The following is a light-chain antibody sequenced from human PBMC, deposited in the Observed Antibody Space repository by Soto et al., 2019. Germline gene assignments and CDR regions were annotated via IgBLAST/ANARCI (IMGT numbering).Light chain of an antibody. Sequence: DIQMTQSPSSLSASVGDRVTITCRASQGINSHLAWYQQKPEKAPKSLIHGVSSLQSGVPSRFSGSGSGTDFTLTIRSLQPEDFATYYCQQYSTYPITFGQGTRLEMK. J-gene: IGKJ5*01. CDR2: GVS. V-gene: IGKV1D-16*01. CDR3: QQYSTYPIT. CDR1: QGINSH.